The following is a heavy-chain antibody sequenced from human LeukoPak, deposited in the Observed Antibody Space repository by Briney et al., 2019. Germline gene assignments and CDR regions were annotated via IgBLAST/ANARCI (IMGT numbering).Heavy chain of an antibody. D-gene: IGHD1-26*01. V-gene: IGHV3-23*01. CDR3: AKDRGSDVGSCFEY. CDR1: GFTFSSCA. J-gene: IGHJ4*02. CDR2: ISTSGGRT. Sequence: PGGSLRLSCAASGFTFSSCAMSWVRQAPGKGLEWVSAISTSGGRTFYADSVKGRFTISRDNSKNTLYLQMNSLKAEDTAMYYCAKDRGSDVGSCFEYWGQGTLVTVSS.